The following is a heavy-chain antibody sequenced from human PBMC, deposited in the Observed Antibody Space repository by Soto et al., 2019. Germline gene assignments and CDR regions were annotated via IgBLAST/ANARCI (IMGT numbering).Heavy chain of an antibody. Sequence: SVKVSCKASGGTFSSYSISWVRQAPGQGLEWMGGIIPIFGTANYAQKFQGRVTITADKSTSTAYMELSSLRSEDTAVYYCARWLQTQYYFDYWGQGTLVTVSS. CDR3: ARWLQTQYYFDY. CDR1: GGTFSSYS. D-gene: IGHD5-12*01. J-gene: IGHJ4*02. V-gene: IGHV1-69*06. CDR2: IIPIFGTA.